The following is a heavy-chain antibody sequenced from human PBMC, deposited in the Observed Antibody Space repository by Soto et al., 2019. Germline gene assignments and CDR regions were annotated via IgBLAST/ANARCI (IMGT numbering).Heavy chain of an antibody. D-gene: IGHD6-13*01. J-gene: IGHJ6*02. Sequence: GGSLRLPCAASGFTLSSYGMHWVRQAPGKGLEWVAVIWYDGSNKYYADSVKGRFTISRDNSKNTLYLQMNSLRAEDTAVYYCARDWDLFSSSGISGSYYYYYGNAVWGQGTSVTGSS. V-gene: IGHV3-33*01. CDR2: IWYDGSNK. CDR3: ARDWDLFSSSGISGSYYYYYGNAV. CDR1: GFTLSSYG.